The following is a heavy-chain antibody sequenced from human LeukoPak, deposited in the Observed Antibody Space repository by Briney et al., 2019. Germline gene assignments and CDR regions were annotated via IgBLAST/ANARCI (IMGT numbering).Heavy chain of an antibody. J-gene: IGHJ6*04. Sequence: SETLSLNCTVSGGSISSYYWSWIRQPQGKGLEWIGSIYYSGSTNYNPSLKSRVTISVETSKNKFSLKLSSVTAADTDVYYCARDFKVDCSSTSCCSKDVWGKGTTVTVSS. D-gene: IGHD2-2*01. CDR1: GGSISSYY. CDR3: ARDFKVDCSSTSCCSKDV. V-gene: IGHV4-59*01. CDR2: IYYSGST.